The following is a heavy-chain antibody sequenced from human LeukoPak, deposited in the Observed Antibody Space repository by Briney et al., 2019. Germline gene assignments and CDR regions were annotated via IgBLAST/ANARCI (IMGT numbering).Heavy chain of an antibody. J-gene: IGHJ4*02. CDR1: GYTFTSYG. CDR2: ISGYNGDT. CDR3: ASRILTTYSLDY. Sequence: GASVKVSCKASGYTFTSYGISWVRQAPGQGLEWMGWISGYNGDTNYAQKLQGRVTMTTDTSTSTAYMELRSLRSDDTAVYYCASRILTTYSLDYWGQGTLVTVSS. V-gene: IGHV1-18*01. D-gene: IGHD3-9*01.